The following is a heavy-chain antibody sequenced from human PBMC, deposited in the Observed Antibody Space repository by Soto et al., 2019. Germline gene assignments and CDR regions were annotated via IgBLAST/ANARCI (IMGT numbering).Heavy chain of an antibody. Sequence: GESLKISCKGSGYSFTSYWIGWVRQMPGKGLEWMGIIYPGDSDTRYSPSFQGQVTISADKSISTAYLQWSSLKASDTAMYYCARHYCSGGSCYAIDYWGQGTLVTVSS. CDR3: ARHYCSGGSCYAIDY. J-gene: IGHJ4*02. CDR2: IYPGDSDT. CDR1: GYSFTSYW. D-gene: IGHD2-15*01. V-gene: IGHV5-51*01.